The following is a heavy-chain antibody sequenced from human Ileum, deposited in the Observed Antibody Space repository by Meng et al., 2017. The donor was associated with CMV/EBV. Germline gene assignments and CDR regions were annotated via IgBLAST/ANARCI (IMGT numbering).Heavy chain of an antibody. CDR1: GFTFSDYY. V-gene: IGHV3-11*01. CDR3: ASSTVVRGYYYGMDV. D-gene: IGHD4-23*01. CDR2: ISSSGSTI. Sequence: GESLKISCAASGFTFSDYYMSWIRQAPGKGLEWVSYISSSGSTIYYADSMKGRFTISRDNAKNSLYLQMNSLRAEDTAVYYCASSTVVRGYYYGMDVWGQGTTVTVSS. J-gene: IGHJ6*02.